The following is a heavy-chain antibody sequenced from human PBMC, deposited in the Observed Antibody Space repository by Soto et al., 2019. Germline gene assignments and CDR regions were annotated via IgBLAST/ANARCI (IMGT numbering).Heavy chain of an antibody. V-gene: IGHV4-31*03. D-gene: IGHD2-2*01. J-gene: IGHJ5*02. CDR3: ARDQVSAASSRWYDP. CDR1: GGSISSGGYY. CDR2: IYYSGST. Sequence: PSETLSLTCTVSGGSISSGGYYWSWIRQHPGKGLEWIGYIYYSGSTYYNPSLKSRVTISVDTSKNQFSLKLSSVTAADTAVYYCARDQVSAASSRWYDPWGQGTLVTVSS.